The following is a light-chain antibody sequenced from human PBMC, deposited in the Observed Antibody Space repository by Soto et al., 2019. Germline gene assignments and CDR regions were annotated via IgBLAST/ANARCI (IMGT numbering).Light chain of an antibody. CDR1: QSISSY. J-gene: IGKJ2*01. CDR3: QQSYRIPDT. CDR2: GMS. V-gene: IGKV1-39*01. Sequence: DIQMTQSPSSLSASVGDRVTITCRASQSISSYLNWYQQKPGKAPKLLIYGMSNLQSGVPSRFSGRGSGTDFTLIISSLQPEDFATYYCQQSYRIPDTFGQGTKLEIK.